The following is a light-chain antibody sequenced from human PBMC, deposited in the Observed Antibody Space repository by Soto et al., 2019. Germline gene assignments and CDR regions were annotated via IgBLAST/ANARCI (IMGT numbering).Light chain of an antibody. CDR2: KAS. CDR1: QTISSW. V-gene: IGKV1-5*03. J-gene: IGKJ1*01. Sequence: IQMTQSPSALSSSVIDRFTITFRASQTISSWLAWFQQRPGRAPKFLIYKASSLKNGVPLRFSGSGSGTEFTLTISSLQPGDFATYYCQHYNTYPWTFGQGTKVDI. CDR3: QHYNTYPWT.